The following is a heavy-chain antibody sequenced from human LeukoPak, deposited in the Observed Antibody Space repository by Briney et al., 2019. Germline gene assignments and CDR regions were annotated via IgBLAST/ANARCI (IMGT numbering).Heavy chain of an antibody. CDR2: IWYDGSKK. CDR3: ARDRGDYSDYSDFFDA. V-gene: IGHV3-33*08. J-gene: IGHJ4*02. CDR1: GFTFGYYG. D-gene: IGHD4-11*01. Sequence: PGGSLRLSCAASGFTFGYYGMNWVRQAPVRGLEWVAVIWYDGSKKYYADSVKGRFSISRDDSKNTVYLQMDGLRAEDTAMYYCARDRGDYSDYSDFFDAWGQGTLVTVSS.